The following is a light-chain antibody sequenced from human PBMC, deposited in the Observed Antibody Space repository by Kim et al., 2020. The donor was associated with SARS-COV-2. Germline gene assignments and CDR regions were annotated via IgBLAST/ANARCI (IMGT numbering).Light chain of an antibody. J-gene: IGKJ4*01. Sequence: EIVLTQSPGTLSLSPGERATLSCRASQSVSSSYLAWYQQKPGQAPRLVISGASNRATGIPERFSGSGSGTDFTLTISRLEPEDFAVYYCQQYGTSPPLTFGGGTKLEIK. CDR2: GAS. CDR1: QSVSSSY. V-gene: IGKV3-20*01. CDR3: QQYGTSPPLT.